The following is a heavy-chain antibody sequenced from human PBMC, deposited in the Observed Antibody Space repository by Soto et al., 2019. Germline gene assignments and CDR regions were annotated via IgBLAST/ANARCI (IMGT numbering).Heavy chain of an antibody. D-gene: IGHD2-15*01. CDR3: ASGGGGAYSAFDP. J-gene: IGHJ5*02. CDR1: GYTFTDYY. Sequence: QVQLVQSGAEVKKPGASVKVSCKASGYTFTDYYMHWVRQAPGQGLEWMAWINPNSGATNYAQKFQGRVTMTRYTSISTAYMELSSLTADDTPVYYCASGGGGAYSAFDPWGHVTLVTVS. CDR2: INPNSGAT. V-gene: IGHV1-2*02.